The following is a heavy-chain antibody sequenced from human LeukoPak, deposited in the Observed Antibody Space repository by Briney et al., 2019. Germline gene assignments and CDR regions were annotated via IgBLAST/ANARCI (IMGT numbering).Heavy chain of an antibody. CDR3: AREAVTTPSFDY. D-gene: IGHD4-17*01. J-gene: IGHJ4*02. CDR2: INSDGSST. Sequence: GGSLGLSCAASGFTLNSYWMHWVRQAPGKGLVWVSRINSDGSSTSYADSVKGRFTISRDNAKNTLYLQMNSLRAEDTAVYSCAREAVTTPSFDYWGQGTLVTVSS. CDR1: GFTLNSYW. V-gene: IGHV3-74*01.